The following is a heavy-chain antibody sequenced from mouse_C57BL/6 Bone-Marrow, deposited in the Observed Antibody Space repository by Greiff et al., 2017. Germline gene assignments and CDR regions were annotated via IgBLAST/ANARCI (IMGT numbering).Heavy chain of an antibody. CDR3: ARHVGGAMDY. J-gene: IGHJ4*01. CDR2: INSDGGST. CDR1: DYEFPSHD. V-gene: IGHV5-2*01. Sequence: EVKLMESGGGLVQPGESLKLSCESNDYEFPSHDMSWVRKTPGKRLELVAAINSDGGSTYYPDTMERRFIISRDNTKKTRYLQMSSLRSEDTALYYYARHVGGAMDYWGQGTSVTVSS.